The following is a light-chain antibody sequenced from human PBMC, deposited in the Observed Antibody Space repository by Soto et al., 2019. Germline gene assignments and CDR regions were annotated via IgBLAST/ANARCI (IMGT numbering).Light chain of an antibody. J-gene: IGLJ2*01. CDR1: SSDVGGYNY. CDR2: DVS. V-gene: IGLV2-14*01. Sequence: QSALTQPASVSGSPGQSITISCTGTSSDVGGYNYVSWYQQHPGKAPKLMIYDVSNRPSWVSNRFPGSKSGNTASLTISGLQAEDQTDYYCISYTRSSTLTFRGGTKLTVL. CDR3: ISYTRSSTLT.